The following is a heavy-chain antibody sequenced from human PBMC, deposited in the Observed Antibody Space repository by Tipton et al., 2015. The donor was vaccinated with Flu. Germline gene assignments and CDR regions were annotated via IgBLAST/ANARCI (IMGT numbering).Heavy chain of an antibody. CDR3: ARGAVLISAILGLDY. CDR1: GGSITSGDSY. J-gene: IGHJ4*02. Sequence: TLSLTCTVSGGSITSGDSYWNWVRQPPGQGLEWIGNIFSSGTTYYNPSLKSRVSISRDTSKNQFSLKVNSVSATDTAVYYCARGAVLISAILGLDYWGQGTLVTVSS. CDR2: IFSSGTT. D-gene: IGHD2-21*01. V-gene: IGHV4-30-4*01.